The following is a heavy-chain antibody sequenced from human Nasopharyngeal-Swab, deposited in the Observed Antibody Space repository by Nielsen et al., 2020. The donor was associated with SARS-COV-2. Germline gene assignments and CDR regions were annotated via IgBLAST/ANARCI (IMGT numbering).Heavy chain of an antibody. CDR2: INHSGGT. J-gene: IGHJ6*02. CDR3: ARGSRGYCGYGPTWLNYYYYGMDV. V-gene: IGHV4-34*01. Sequence: WILQPPGKGLEWIGEINHSGGTNYNPSLKSRVTISVDTSKNQFSLKVSSVTAADTAVYYCARGSRGYCGYGPTWLNYYYYGMDVWGQGTPVTVSS. D-gene: IGHD5-12*01.